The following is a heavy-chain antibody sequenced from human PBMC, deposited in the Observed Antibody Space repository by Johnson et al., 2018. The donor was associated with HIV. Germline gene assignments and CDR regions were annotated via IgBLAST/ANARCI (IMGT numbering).Heavy chain of an antibody. Sequence: VQLVESGGGLVQPGGSLRLSCAASGFTFSSYDMHWVRQATGKGLEWVSAIGTAGDTYYPGSVKGRFTISRDNSKNTLYLQMNSLRGEDTAVYYCAKGLTFFGVAMINAPLDIWGQGTMVTVSS. CDR1: GFTFSSYD. D-gene: IGHD3-3*01. CDR2: IGTAGDT. J-gene: IGHJ3*02. V-gene: IGHV3-13*01. CDR3: AKGLTFFGVAMINAPLDI.